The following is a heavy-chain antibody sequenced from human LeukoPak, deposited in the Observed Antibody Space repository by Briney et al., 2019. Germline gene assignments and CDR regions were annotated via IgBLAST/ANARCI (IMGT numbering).Heavy chain of an antibody. CDR2: ISYDGSNK. CDR3: AKDKDGWPDY. Sequence: GGSLRLSCGASGFTFSSYGMHWVRQAPGKGLEWVAVISYDGSNKYYADSVKGRFTISRDNSKNTLYLQMNSLRAEDAAVYYCAKDKDGWPDYWGQGTLVTVSS. D-gene: IGHD5-24*01. J-gene: IGHJ4*02. V-gene: IGHV3-30*18. CDR1: GFTFSSYG.